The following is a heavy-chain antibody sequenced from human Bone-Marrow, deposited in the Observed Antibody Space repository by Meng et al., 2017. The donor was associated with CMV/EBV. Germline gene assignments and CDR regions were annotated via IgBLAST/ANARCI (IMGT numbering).Heavy chain of an antibody. V-gene: IGHV4-39*07. J-gene: IGHJ6*02. CDR3: ARVGYYYGMDV. Sequence: PETLSPTCTVSGGSTSSSSYYWGWIRQPPGKGLEWIGSIYYSGSTYYNPSLKSRVTISVDTSKNQFSLKLSSVTAADTAVSYCARVGYYYGMDVWGQGTTVTVSS. CDR1: GGSTSSSSYY. CDR2: IYYSGST.